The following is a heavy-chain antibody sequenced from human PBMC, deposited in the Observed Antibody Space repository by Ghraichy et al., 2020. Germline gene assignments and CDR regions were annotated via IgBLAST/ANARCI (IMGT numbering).Heavy chain of an antibody. CDR3: ARVFGSSGYYYFPFDY. D-gene: IGHD3-22*01. J-gene: IGHJ4*02. V-gene: IGHV4-39*07. Sequence: SETLSLTCTVSGGSISSTSYYWGWIRQPPGKGLEWIGCIYYSGSTYYNPSLKSRVTISVDTSKNQFSLKLSSVTAADTAVYYCARVFGSSGYYYFPFDYWGQGTLVTVSS. CDR2: IYYSGST. CDR1: GGSISSTSYY.